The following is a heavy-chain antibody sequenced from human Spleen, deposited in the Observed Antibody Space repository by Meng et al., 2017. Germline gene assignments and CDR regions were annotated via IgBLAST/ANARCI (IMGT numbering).Heavy chain of an antibody. CDR1: GGPISSYY. V-gene: IGHV4-4*07. CDR2: IYASGGT. CDR3: ARRSPVIIIAAFDI. Sequence: SETLSLTCPVSGGPISSYYWSWIRQPAGKGLEWIGHIYASGGTNYNPSLKSRVTMSVDTSKNHFSLKLSSVTAANTAVYYCARRSPVIIIAAFDIWGQGTMVTVSS. J-gene: IGHJ3*02. D-gene: IGHD4-23*01.